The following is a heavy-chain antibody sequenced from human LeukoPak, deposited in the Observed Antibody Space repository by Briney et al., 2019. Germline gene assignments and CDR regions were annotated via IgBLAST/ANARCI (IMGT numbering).Heavy chain of an antibody. CDR2: ICPGDSDT. CDR3: ARHTTVGGSLRFDY. CDR1: GYGFSSYW. V-gene: IGHV5-51*01. Sequence: GESLKISCKGSGYGFSSYWIGWVRQMPGKGLEYMGIICPGDSDTRYSQSFQGQVTISADKSITTAYLQWSSLKASDTAMYYCARHTTVGGSLRFDYWGQGTLVAVSS. D-gene: IGHD4-23*01. J-gene: IGHJ4*02.